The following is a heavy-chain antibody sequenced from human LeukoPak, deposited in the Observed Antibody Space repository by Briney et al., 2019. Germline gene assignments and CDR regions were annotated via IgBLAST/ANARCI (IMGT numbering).Heavy chain of an antibody. CDR3: ARGGYYYDSSGNWFDP. CDR2: VYHSGST. V-gene: IGHV4-38-2*02. J-gene: IGHJ5*02. D-gene: IGHD3-22*01. Sequence: SETLSLTCTVSGYSTFSDYYWGWIRQPPGKGLEWIGSVYHSGSTYYNPSLKSRVTISVDTSKNQFSLKLSSVTAADTAVYYCARGGYYYDSSGNWFDPWGQGTLVTVSS. CDR1: GYSTFSDYY.